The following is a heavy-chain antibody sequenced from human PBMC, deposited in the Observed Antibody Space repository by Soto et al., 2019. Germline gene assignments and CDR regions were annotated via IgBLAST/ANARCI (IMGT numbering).Heavy chain of an antibody. J-gene: IGHJ4*02. CDR1: GGSINSSNW. CDR3: VGSGYSPFDY. CDR2: IFHSGSI. V-gene: IGHV4-4*02. D-gene: IGHD3-22*01. Sequence: PSETLSLTCAVSGGSINSSNWWSWVRQPPGKGLEWIGEIFHSGSINYNPSLKSRVTISVDTSKNQFSLKLSSVTAADTAVYYCVGSGYSPFDYWGQGTLVTVSS.